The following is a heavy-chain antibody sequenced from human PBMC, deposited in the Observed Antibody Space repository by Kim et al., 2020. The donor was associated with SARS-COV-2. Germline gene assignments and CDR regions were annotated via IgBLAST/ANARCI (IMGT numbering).Heavy chain of an antibody. V-gene: IGHV4-4*07. Sequence: SETLSLTCTVSGGSISSYYWSWIRKPAGKGLEWIGRIYTSGSTNYNPSLKSRVTMSVDTSKNQFSLKLSSVTAADTAVYYCARGPLSGYDILTGYYLTSGFDYWGQGTLVTVSS. D-gene: IGHD3-9*01. CDR1: GGSISSYY. J-gene: IGHJ4*02. CDR2: IYTSGST. CDR3: ARGPLSGYDILTGYYLTSGFDY.